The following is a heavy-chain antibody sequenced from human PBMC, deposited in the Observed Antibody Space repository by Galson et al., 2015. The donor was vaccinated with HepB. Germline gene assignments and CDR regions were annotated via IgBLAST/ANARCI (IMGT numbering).Heavy chain of an antibody. D-gene: IGHD3-22*01. CDR1: GGSISSSSYY. CDR3: ARHDSSGYLYYFDY. CDR2: IYYSGST. J-gene: IGHJ4*02. Sequence: ETLSLTCTVSGGSISSSSYYWGWIRQPPGKGLEWIGSIYYSGSTYYNPSLKSRVTISVDTSKNQFSLKLSSVTAADTAVYYCARHDSSGYLYYFDYWGQGTLVTVSS. V-gene: IGHV4-39*01.